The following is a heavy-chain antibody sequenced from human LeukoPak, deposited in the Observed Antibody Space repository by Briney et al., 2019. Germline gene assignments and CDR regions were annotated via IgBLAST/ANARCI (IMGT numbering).Heavy chain of an antibody. J-gene: IGHJ4*02. D-gene: IGHD6-19*01. CDR2: INPNSGGT. V-gene: IGHV1-2*02. CDR1: GYTFTGNH. Sequence: ASVRVSCKASGYTFTGNHMHWVRQAPGQGLEWMGWINPNSGGTNYAQKFQGRVTMTRDTSISTAYMELTRLTSDDAAVYYCARGRPVSGGSGWGDSWGQGTLVTVSS. CDR3: ARGRPVSGGSGWGDS.